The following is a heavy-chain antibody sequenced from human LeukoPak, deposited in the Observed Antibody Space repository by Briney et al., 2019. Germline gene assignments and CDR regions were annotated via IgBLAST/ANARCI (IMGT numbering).Heavy chain of an antibody. Sequence: ASVKVSCKASGYTFTSYAMNWVRQAPGQGLEWMGWINTNTGNPTYAQGFTGRFVFSLDTSVSTAYLQISSLKAEDTAVYYCARGGKTAMGYYYYYYYMDVWGKGTTVTVSS. CDR2: INTNTGNP. J-gene: IGHJ6*03. CDR1: GYTFTSYA. CDR3: ARGGKTAMGYYYYYYYMDV. V-gene: IGHV7-4-1*02. D-gene: IGHD5-18*01.